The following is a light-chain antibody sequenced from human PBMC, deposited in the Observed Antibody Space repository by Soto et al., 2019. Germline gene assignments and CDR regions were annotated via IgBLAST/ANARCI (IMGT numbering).Light chain of an antibody. J-gene: IGKJ1*01. CDR1: QTVNSS. V-gene: IGKV3-11*01. Sequence: EIELTQSPAPLASSLGERATLSCRASQTVNSSLAWYQHEAGEGPRLLVYHTGRRGTGVPGRFSGSGSGTDITLTISSLEHEDFAVYYCHQRQSWPRTFGQGTKVDIK. CDR2: HTG. CDR3: HQRQSWPRT.